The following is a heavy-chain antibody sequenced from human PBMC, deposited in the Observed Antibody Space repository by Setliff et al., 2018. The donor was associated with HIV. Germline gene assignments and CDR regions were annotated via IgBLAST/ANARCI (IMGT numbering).Heavy chain of an antibody. CDR3: ARDLTYYNILTGYGPTYSDY. CDR2: VNSDGSSK. V-gene: IGHV3-74*01. Sequence: GGSLRLSCAASGFTFDRYWMHWVRQAPGKGLVWVSRVNSDGSSKTYADSVKDRFTISRDNTKNTLFLQMNSLRVEDTGVYYCARDLTYYNILTGYGPTYSDYWGQGTLVTVSS. J-gene: IGHJ4*02. CDR1: GFTFDRYW. D-gene: IGHD3-9*01.